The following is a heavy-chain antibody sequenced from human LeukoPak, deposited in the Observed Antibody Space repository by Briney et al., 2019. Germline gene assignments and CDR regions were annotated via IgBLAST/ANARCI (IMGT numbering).Heavy chain of an antibody. CDR1: GRSFSGYY. V-gene: IGHV4-34*01. J-gene: IGHJ5*02. Sequence: PSETLSLTCAVYGRSFSGYYWSWIRQPPGKGLEWIGEINHSGSTNYNPSLKSRVTIPVDTSKNQSSLKLSSVTAADTAVYYCARGRGYCSSTSCYTTPRNWFDPWGQGTLVTVSS. CDR3: ARGRGYCSSTSCYTTPRNWFDP. CDR2: INHSGST. D-gene: IGHD2-2*02.